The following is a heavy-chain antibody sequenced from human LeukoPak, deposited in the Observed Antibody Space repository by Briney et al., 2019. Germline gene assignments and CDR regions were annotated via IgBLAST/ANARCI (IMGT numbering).Heavy chain of an antibody. Sequence: SETLSLTFAVHVVSFSYYYCTWIRQTPGKGLEWNGEVFHSGTPNYNPSLKTRVSISVDTSKNQFSLRLRSVTAADTAVYYCARARRGSSIRGALDYWGQGALVTVSS. D-gene: IGHD3-10*01. CDR1: VVSFSYYY. CDR3: ARARRGSSIRGALDY. J-gene: IGHJ4*02. V-gene: IGHV4-34*12. CDR2: VFHSGTP.